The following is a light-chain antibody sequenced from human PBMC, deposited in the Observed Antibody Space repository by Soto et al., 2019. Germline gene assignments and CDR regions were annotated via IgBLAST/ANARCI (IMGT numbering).Light chain of an antibody. CDR2: DVS. CDR3: SSYAGNNILF. Sequence: QSALTQPRSVSGSPGQSVTISCTGTSSDVGGYNYVSWYQQHPGRAPKLIISDVSKRPSGVPDRFSGSKSGNTASLTISGLQAEDEADYYCSSYAGNNILFFGGGTQLTVL. CDR1: SSDVGGYNY. V-gene: IGLV2-11*01. J-gene: IGLJ2*01.